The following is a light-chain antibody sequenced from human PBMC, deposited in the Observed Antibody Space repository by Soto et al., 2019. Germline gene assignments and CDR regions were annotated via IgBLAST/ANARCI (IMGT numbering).Light chain of an antibody. CDR3: QSYDSSLSGSNV. Sequence: QSVLTQPPSLSGAPGQRVTISCTGSSSNIGAGYDVHWYQQLPGTAPKLLIYGNSNRPSGVPDRFSGSKSGTSASLAITGLQAEDEADYYCQSYDSSLSGSNVFGGGTKLTVL. CDR2: GNS. CDR1: SSNIGAGYD. V-gene: IGLV1-40*01. J-gene: IGLJ3*02.